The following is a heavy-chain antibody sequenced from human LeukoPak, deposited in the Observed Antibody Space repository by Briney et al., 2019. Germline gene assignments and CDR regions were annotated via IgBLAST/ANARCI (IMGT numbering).Heavy chain of an antibody. V-gene: IGHV1-69*13. J-gene: IGHJ4*02. CDR3: ARGGTGTTSVDY. D-gene: IGHD1-1*01. CDR2: IIPIFGTA. CDR1: GGTFISYA. Sequence: SVKVSCKASGGTFISYAISWVRQAPGQGLEWMGGIIPIFGTANYAQKFQGRVTITADESTSTAYMELSSLRSEDTAVYYCARGGTGTTSVDYWGQGTLVTVSS.